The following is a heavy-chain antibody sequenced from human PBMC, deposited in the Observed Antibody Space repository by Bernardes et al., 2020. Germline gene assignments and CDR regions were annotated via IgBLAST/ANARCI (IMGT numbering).Heavy chain of an antibody. CDR1: GFSFSTYA. Sequence: GRSLRLSCAASGFSFSTYAMSWVRQAPGKGLEWVSAISGSGGSTYYSDSVKGRFTISRDNSKNTLYLQMNSLRAEDTAIYYCAKDNIVVVTADNWFDPWGQGTLVTVSS. CDR2: ISGSGGST. CDR3: AKDNIVVVTADNWFDP. J-gene: IGHJ5*02. V-gene: IGHV3-23*01. D-gene: IGHD2-21*02.